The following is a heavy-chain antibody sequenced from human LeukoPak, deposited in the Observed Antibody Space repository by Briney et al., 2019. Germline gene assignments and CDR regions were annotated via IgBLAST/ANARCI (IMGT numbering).Heavy chain of an antibody. J-gene: IGHJ6*03. CDR3: AKAWGGDYYYYIDV. V-gene: IGHV3-23*01. CDR2: ISGSGGST. Sequence: PGGSLRLSCAASGFTFSSYAMSCVRQAPGGGLEWVSAISGSGGSTYYADSVKGRFTIPRDSPKNTLYLQMNSLRAEDTAVYYCAKAWGGDYYYYIDVWGKGTTVTV. CDR1: GFTFSSYA. D-gene: IGHD3-16*01.